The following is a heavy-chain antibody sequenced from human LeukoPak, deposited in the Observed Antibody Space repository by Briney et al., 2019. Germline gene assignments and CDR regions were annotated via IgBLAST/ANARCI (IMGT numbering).Heavy chain of an antibody. V-gene: IGHV3-48*01. CDR1: RFSFCTNS. J-gene: IGHJ4*02. D-gene: IGHD1-26*01. CDR2: ISSNSATT. Sequence: GVSLRLSCAASRFSFCTNSMNWLRQVPGKGREWISYISSNSATTFYADSVKGRFTISRDNAKNSLYLHMNSLRADDTAVYYCARDTRSLIDYWGQGTLVTVSS. CDR3: ARDTRSLIDY.